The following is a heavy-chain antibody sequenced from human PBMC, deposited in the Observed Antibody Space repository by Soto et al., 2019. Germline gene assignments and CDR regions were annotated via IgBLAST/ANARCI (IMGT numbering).Heavy chain of an antibody. CDR2: ISSSSSYI. D-gene: IGHD6-13*01. CDR3: AREYSSSWDLDAFDI. Sequence: GGSLRLSCAASGFTFSSYSMNWVRQAPGKGLEWVSSISSSSSYIYYADTVKGRFNISRDNAKNSLYLQMNSLRAEDTAVYFYAREYSSSWDLDAFDIWGQGTMVTVSS. CDR1: GFTFSSYS. J-gene: IGHJ3*02. V-gene: IGHV3-21*01.